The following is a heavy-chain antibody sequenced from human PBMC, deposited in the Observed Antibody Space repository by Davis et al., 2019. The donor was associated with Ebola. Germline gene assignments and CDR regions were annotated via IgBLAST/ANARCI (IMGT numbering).Heavy chain of an antibody. J-gene: IGHJ4*02. V-gene: IGHV5-51*01. Sequence: KVSCKGSGYSFTSYWIGWVRQMPGKGLEWMGIIYPGDSDTRYSPSFQGQVTISADKSISTAYLQWSSLKASDTAMYYCARHAALIGGAFDYWGQGTLVTVSS. CDR3: ARHAALIGGAFDY. D-gene: IGHD1-26*01. CDR2: IYPGDSDT. CDR1: GYSFTSYW.